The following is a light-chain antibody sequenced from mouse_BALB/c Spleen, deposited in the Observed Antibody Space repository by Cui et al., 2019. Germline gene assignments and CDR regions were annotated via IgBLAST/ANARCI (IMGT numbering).Light chain of an antibody. J-gene: IGKJ5*01. V-gene: IGKV4-59*01. CDR3: QQWSSNPPT. CDR2: DTS. Sequence: QIVLTQSPAIMSAYPGEKVTMTCSASSSVNYMHWYQQKSGTSPKRWIYDTSKLASGVPARFSGSGSGTSYSLTISSMEAEDAATYYCQQWSSNPPTFGAGTKLELK. CDR1: SSVNY.